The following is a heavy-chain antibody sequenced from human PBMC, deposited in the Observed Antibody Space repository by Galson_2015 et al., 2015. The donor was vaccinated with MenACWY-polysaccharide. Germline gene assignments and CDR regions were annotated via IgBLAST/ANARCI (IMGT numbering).Heavy chain of an antibody. V-gene: IGHV3-13*04. D-gene: IGHD6-13*01. CDR1: GFTFSSYW. CDR2: IGTGGDT. J-gene: IGHJ2*01. Sequence: SLRLSCAASGFTFSSYWIHWVRQVPGKGLEWVAAIGTGGDTYYSGSVKGRFTISRENAKNSLYLQMNSLRAGDTAVYYCAREFTGDGSSWYYWYFDLWGRGTLVTVSS. CDR3: AREFTGDGSSWYYWYFDL.